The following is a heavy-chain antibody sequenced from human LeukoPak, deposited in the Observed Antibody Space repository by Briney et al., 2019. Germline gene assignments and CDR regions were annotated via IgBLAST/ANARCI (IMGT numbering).Heavy chain of an antibody. CDR2: INQDGSEK. J-gene: IGHJ4*02. CDR1: GFTFSTYW. CDR3: ARGRAGLDY. V-gene: IGHV3-7*03. Sequence: PGGSLRLSCTASGFTFSTYWMTWVRRAPGKGLEWVANINQDGSEKYYVDSVKGRFTVSRDNAKNSLYLQMNSLRAEDTAVYYCARGRAGLDYWGQGTLVTVSS.